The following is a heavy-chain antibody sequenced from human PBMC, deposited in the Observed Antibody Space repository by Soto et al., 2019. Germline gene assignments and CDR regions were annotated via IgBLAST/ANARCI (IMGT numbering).Heavy chain of an antibody. CDR3: STRFLSNWVFDS. Sequence: EVQLLESGGGLVQPGGSLRLSCAASGFTFSSYAMTWVRQAPGQGLEWVSAISGSGDSTYYADSVKGRFTISRDISKNTLFMQMNSLRAEDTAVYYCSTRFLSNWVFDSWGQGTLVTVSS. CDR2: ISGSGDST. CDR1: GFTFSSYA. J-gene: IGHJ4*02. V-gene: IGHV3-23*01. D-gene: IGHD6-13*01.